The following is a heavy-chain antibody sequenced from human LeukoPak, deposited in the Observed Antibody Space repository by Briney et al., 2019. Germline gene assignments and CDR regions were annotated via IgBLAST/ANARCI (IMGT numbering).Heavy chain of an antibody. V-gene: IGHV3-21*01. Sequence: GGSLTLSCAASGFTFSSYSTKCVSQAPRKWIEWLSFIGRSVTYISYVDSVKGRFTISRDNAKNSLYLQMNSLRAEDTAVYYCAREGYYSGMDVWGQGTTVTVSS. CDR3: AREGYYSGMDV. J-gene: IGHJ6*02. CDR2: IGRSVTYI. CDR1: GFTFSSYS.